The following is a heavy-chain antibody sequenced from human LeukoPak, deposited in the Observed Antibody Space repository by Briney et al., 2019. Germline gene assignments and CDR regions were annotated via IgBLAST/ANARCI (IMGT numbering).Heavy chain of an antibody. CDR3: ARADDSSGNPFDY. CDR1: GFTFSSYA. Sequence: PGGSLRLSCAASGFTFSSYAMHWVRQAPGKGLEWVAVISYDGSNKYYADSVKGRFTISRDNSKNTLYLQMNSLRAEDTAVYYCARADDSSGNPFDYWGQGTLVTVSS. CDR2: ISYDGSNK. D-gene: IGHD3-22*01. V-gene: IGHV3-30*01. J-gene: IGHJ4*02.